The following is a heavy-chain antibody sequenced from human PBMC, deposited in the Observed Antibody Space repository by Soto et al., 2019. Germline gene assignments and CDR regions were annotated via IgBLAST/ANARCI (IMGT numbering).Heavy chain of an antibody. Sequence: EVQLVESGGDLVQPGGSVRLSCAASGFTFGSYEMNWVRQAPGKGLEWVSYISGSGSITYYTESVRGRFTISRDNAKKSLYLQMNNLRAEDTAVYYCARGTMIRVVPFDYWGQGTLVTVSS. CDR1: GFTFGSYE. D-gene: IGHD3-22*01. V-gene: IGHV3-48*03. J-gene: IGHJ4*02. CDR3: ARGTMIRVVPFDY. CDR2: ISGSGSIT.